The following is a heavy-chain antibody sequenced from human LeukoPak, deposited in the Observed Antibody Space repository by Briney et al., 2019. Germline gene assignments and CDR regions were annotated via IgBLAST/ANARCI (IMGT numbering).Heavy chain of an antibody. D-gene: IGHD3-3*01. CDR1: GYTFTSYD. CDR2: MNPNSGNT. J-gene: IGHJ6*03. Sequence: ASVKVSCKASGYTFTSYDINWVRQATGQGLGWMGWMNPNSGNTGYAQKFQGRVTITRNTSISTAYMELSSLRSEDTAVYYCARGDHARRITIFGVVYYYYYMDVWGKGTTVTVSS. CDR3: ARGDHARRITIFGVVYYYYYMDV. V-gene: IGHV1-8*03.